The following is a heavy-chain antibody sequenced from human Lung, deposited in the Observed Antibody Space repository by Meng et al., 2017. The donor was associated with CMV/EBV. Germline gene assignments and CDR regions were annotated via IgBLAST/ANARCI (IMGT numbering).Heavy chain of an antibody. CDR1: GFTFSNYE. D-gene: IGHD3-10*01. J-gene: IGHJ3*02. CDR3: ASPRRGAFDI. Sequence: GESXKISCAASGFTFSNYEMNWVRQAPGQGLEWVSYISTSGSTMYYADSVKGRFTVSRDNAKNSLYLQMNSLRAEDTAVYYCASPRRGAFDIWGQGTRVTVSS. V-gene: IGHV3-48*03. CDR2: ISTSGSTM.